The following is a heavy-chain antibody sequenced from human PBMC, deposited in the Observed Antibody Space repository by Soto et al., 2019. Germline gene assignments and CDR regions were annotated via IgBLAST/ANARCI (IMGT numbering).Heavy chain of an antibody. V-gene: IGHV1-3*01. CDR3: ARDGVAAGNINFDY. J-gene: IGHJ4*02. CDR2: ISGGNGNT. Sequence: QVHLVQSGAEVKKPGASVKVSCKASGYMFTKSAMHWVRQAPGQRLEWMGWISGGNGNTKYSPKLQDRVTITGDTSASTAYMELSSLRSEDTALYYCARDGVAAGNINFDYWGQGTLVTVSS. CDR1: GYMFTKSA. D-gene: IGHD6-19*01.